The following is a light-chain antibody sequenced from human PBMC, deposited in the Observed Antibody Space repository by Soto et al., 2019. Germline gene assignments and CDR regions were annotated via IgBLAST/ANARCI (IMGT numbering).Light chain of an antibody. Sequence: QAVLTQPRSVCGSPGQSVTISCTGTSSDVGGYNYVSWYQQHPGKAPKLMIYDVSKRPSGVPDRFSGSKSGNTASLTISGLQAEDEADYYCTSYTSSSTLDVFGTGTKVTVL. J-gene: IGLJ1*01. V-gene: IGLV2-11*01. CDR2: DVS. CDR1: SSDVGGYNY. CDR3: TSYTSSSTLDV.